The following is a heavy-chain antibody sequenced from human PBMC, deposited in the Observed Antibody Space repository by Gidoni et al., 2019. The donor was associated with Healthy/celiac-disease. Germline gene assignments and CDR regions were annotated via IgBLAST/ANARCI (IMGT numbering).Heavy chain of an antibody. CDR1: GFPFDDYA. V-gene: IGHV3-9*01. J-gene: IGHJ4*02. CDR3: AKDLGGIAAAGTLDY. CDR2: ISWNSGSI. D-gene: IGHD6-13*01. Sequence: EVQLVESGGGLVQPGRSLRLSCAASGFPFDDYAMHWVRQAPGKGLEWVSGISWNSGSIGYADSVKGRFTISRDNAKNSLYLQMNSLRAEDTALYYCAKDLGGIAAAGTLDYWGQGTLVTVSS.